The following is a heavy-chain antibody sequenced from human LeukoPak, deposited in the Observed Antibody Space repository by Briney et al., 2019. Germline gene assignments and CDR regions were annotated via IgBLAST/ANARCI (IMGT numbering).Heavy chain of an antibody. CDR2: IYYSGST. Sequence: SETLSLTCTVSGGSISSGDFYWSWIRQPPGKGLEWIGYIYYSGSTYYNPSLKSRVTISVDTSKNQFSLKLSSVTAADTAVYYCASYPWPGNYYDLDVWGKGTPVTVSS. CDR3: ASYPWPGNYYDLDV. J-gene: IGHJ6*03. CDR1: GGSISSGDFY. D-gene: IGHD3-10*01. V-gene: IGHV4-30-4*08.